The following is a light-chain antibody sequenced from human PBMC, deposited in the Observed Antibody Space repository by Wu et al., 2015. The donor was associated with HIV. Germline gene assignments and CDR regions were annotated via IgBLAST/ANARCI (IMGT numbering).Light chain of an antibody. CDR1: QTVSDRH. Sequence: EIVMTQSPATLSVSPGERATISCRASQTVSDRHLVWYQHKFGQAPRLLLYATSNRATGVPDRFSGTGSGTNFTLTIASLETEDFAVYYCQQSTSSPRYSFGQGTRLDIK. CDR2: ATS. J-gene: IGKJ2*03. V-gene: IGKV3D-20*02. CDR3: QQSTSSPRYS.